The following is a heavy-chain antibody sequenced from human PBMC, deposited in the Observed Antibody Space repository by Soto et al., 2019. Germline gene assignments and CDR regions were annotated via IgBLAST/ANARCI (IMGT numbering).Heavy chain of an antibody. CDR1: GFTFSSYA. CDR2: ISYDGSNK. CDR3: ARPDDYGDPLWYYFDY. V-gene: IGHV3-30-3*01. J-gene: IGHJ4*02. D-gene: IGHD4-17*01. Sequence: GGSLRLSCAASGFTFSSYAMHWVRQAPGKGLEWVAVISYDGSNKYYADSVKGRFTISRDNSKNTLYLQMNSLRAEDTAVYYCARPDDYGDPLWYYFDYWGQGTLVTVSS.